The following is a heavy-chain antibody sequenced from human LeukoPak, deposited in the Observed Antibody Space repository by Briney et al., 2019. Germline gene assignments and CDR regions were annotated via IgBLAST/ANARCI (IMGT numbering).Heavy chain of an antibody. Sequence: PGGSLRLSCAASGVTLSSNYMSWVRQGPGKGLEWGSVIYSGGSTYYADSVKGRFTTSRDNSKNTLYLQMNSLRAEDTAVYYCAGGLIQLWLLDYWGQGTLVTVSS. D-gene: IGHD5-18*01. CDR2: IYSGGST. V-gene: IGHV3-66*01. CDR1: GVTLSSNY. CDR3: AGGLIQLWLLDY. J-gene: IGHJ4*02.